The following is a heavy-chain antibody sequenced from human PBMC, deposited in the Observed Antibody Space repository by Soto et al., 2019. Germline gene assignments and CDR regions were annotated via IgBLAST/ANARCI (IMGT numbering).Heavy chain of an antibody. Sequence: EVQLVESGGGLVQPGGSLRLSCAASGFTFSSYWMHWVRQAPGEGLVWVSRVSGDGSSTNYADFVKGRFTISRDNAKNTVYLQMDSLRADDTAVYYCARRDRNGGYCDYWGQGILVTGSS. CDR2: VSGDGSST. V-gene: IGHV3-74*01. CDR3: ARRDRNGGYCDY. J-gene: IGHJ4*02. D-gene: IGHD2-8*01. CDR1: GFTFSSYW.